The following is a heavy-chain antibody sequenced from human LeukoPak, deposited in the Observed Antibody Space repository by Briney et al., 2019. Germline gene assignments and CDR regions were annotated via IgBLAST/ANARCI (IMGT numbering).Heavy chain of an antibody. Sequence: GGSLRLSCAASGFTVSSNYMSWVRQAPGKGLEWVSVIYSGGSTYYADSVKGRFAISRDNSKNTLYLQMNRLRAEDTAVYYCARSLSTAATAAGYWGQGTLVTVSS. D-gene: IGHD6-13*01. J-gene: IGHJ4*02. CDR3: ARSLSTAATAAGY. CDR1: GFTVSSNY. CDR2: IYSGGST. V-gene: IGHV3-53*01.